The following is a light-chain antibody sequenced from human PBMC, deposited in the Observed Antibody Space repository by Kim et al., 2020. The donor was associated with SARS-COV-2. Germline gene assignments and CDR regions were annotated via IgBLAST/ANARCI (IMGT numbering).Light chain of an antibody. J-gene: IGKJ4*01. Sequence: TPSPSSLSASVGDRVTITCRASQSISSYLNWYQQKPGKAPKLVISAASSLQRGVPSRFSGRGSGTDFTLTISSLQPEDFATYYCPQSYSTPLTFGGGTKVDIK. CDR2: AAS. V-gene: IGKV1-39*01. CDR3: PQSYSTPLT. CDR1: QSISSY.